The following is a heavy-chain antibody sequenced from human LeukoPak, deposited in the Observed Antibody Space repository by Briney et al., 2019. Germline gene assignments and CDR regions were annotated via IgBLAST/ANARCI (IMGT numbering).Heavy chain of an antibody. V-gene: IGHV1-8*03. CDR2: MNPNSGNT. Sequence: ASVKVSCKASGYTFTSYDINWVRQATGQGLEWMGWMNPNSGNTGYAQKFQGRVTITRNTSISTAYMELSRLRSDDTAVYYCARGLRASYAFDIWGQGTMVTVSS. J-gene: IGHJ3*02. CDR3: ARGLRASYAFDI. CDR1: GYTFTSYD.